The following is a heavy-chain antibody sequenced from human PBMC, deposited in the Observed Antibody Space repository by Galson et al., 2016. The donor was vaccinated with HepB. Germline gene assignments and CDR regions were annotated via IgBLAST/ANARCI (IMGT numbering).Heavy chain of an antibody. D-gene: IGHD4/OR15-4a*01. J-gene: IGHJ4*02. CDR3: ARDDYSGGRGSPDY. CDR1: GFFFSGRA. Sequence: SLRLSCAASGFFFSGRAMSWVRQAPGKGLEWVSGINRYGATTGYAASVKGRFTISRDNSNNTLYLQMNSLTTEDRAVYYCARDDYSGGRGSPDYWGQGTLVTVSS. CDR2: INRYGATT. V-gene: IGHV3-23*01.